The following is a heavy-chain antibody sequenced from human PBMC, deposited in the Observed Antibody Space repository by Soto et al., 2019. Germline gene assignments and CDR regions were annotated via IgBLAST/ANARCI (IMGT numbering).Heavy chain of an antibody. V-gene: IGHV3-21*01. CDR2: ISSSSSYI. CDR3: ARSVHGDSSGYYVY. Sequence: PGGTLRLSCAASGFTFSSDSMNWVRQAPGKGLEWVSSISSSSSYIYYADSVKGRFTISRDNAKNSLYLQMNSLRAEDTAVYYCARSVHGDSSGYYVYWGQGTLVTVSS. D-gene: IGHD3-22*01. J-gene: IGHJ4*02. CDR1: GFTFSSDS.